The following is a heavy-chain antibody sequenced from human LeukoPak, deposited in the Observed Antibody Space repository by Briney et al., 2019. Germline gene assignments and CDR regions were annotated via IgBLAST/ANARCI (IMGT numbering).Heavy chain of an antibody. CDR3: ATLKVAAADDAFDI. J-gene: IGHJ3*02. CDR1: RGSFSGYY. D-gene: IGHD6-13*01. Sequence: SETLSLTCAVYRGSFSGYYWSWIRQPPGKGLEWIGEIDHSGSTNYHPSLKSRVTISVDTSKNQFSLKLSSVTAADTAVYYCATLKVAAADDAFDIWGQGTMVTVSS. CDR2: IDHSGST. V-gene: IGHV4-34*01.